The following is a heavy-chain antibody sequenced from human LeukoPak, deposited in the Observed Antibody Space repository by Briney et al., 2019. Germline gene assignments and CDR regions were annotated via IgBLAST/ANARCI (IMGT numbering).Heavy chain of an antibody. CDR2: ISAYNGNT. CDR1: GYTFTNYA. J-gene: IGHJ4*02. Sequence: ASVKVSCKASGYTFTNYAIRWVRQAPGQGLEWMGWISAYNGNTNYAQKLQGRVTMTTDTSTNTAYMELRSLRSDDTAVYYCARDYGDYEKKDYWGQGTLVTVSS. V-gene: IGHV1-18*01. CDR3: ARDYGDYEKKDY. D-gene: IGHD4-17*01.